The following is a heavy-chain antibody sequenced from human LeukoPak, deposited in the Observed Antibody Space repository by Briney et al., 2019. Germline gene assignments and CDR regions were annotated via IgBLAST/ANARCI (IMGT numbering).Heavy chain of an antibody. CDR3: ARDRSAVAVTFDY. J-gene: IGHJ4*02. V-gene: IGHV3-11*06. Sequence: GGSLSLSCAASGFTFSDYYMSWIRQAPGKGLEWVSYISSSSSYTNYADSVKGRSTISRDNAKNSLYLQMNSLRAEDTAVYYCARDRSAVAVTFDYWGQGTLVTVSS. D-gene: IGHD6-19*01. CDR2: ISSSSSYT. CDR1: GFTFSDYY.